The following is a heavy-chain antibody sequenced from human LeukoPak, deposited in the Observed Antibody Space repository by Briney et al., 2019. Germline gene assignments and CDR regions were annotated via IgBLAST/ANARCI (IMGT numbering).Heavy chain of an antibody. Sequence: GGSLRLSCAASGFTFSNAWMSWVRQAPGKGLEWVGRIKSKTDGGTTDYAAPVKGRCTISRDDSKNTLYLQMNSLKTEDTAVYYCTTDLVVVVSGNYWGQGTLVTVSS. D-gene: IGHD3-22*01. J-gene: IGHJ4*02. CDR1: GFTFSNAW. V-gene: IGHV3-15*01. CDR3: TTDLVVVVSGNY. CDR2: IKSKTDGGTT.